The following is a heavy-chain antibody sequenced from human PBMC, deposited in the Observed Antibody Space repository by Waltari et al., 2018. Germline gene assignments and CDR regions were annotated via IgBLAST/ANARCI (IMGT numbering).Heavy chain of an antibody. V-gene: IGHV5-51*01. J-gene: IGHJ4*02. CDR3: ATFFGSSGTTHY. D-gene: IGHD6-13*01. CDR2: IYPGDSDT. Sequence: ELQLLPSGAEVKKPGASLKISCMGSGYSFLCYWIAWVRQMPGKGLEWMGIIYPGDSDTRYSPSFQGQVTISADKSSSTAYLQWSSLKASDTAMYYCATFFGSSGTTHYWGQGTLVTVSS. CDR1: GYSFLCYW.